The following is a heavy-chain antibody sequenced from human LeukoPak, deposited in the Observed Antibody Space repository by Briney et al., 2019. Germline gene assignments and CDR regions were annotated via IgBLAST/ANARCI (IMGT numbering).Heavy chain of an antibody. CDR3: ARGGDSRVDLHAFDI. J-gene: IGHJ3*02. Sequence: PGGSLRLSCAASGFTFSSYSMNWVRQAPGKGLEWVSSISSSSSYIYYADSVKGRFTISRDNAKNSLYLQMNSLRAEDTAVYYCARGGDSRVDLHAFDIWGQGTMVTVSS. V-gene: IGHV3-21*01. CDR2: ISSSSSYI. D-gene: IGHD3-22*01. CDR1: GFTFSSYS.